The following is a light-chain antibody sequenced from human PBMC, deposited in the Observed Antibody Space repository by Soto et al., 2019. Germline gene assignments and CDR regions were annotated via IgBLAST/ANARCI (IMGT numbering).Light chain of an antibody. J-gene: IGKJ1*01. CDR2: DAS. CDR3: QQRSNWPPT. CDR1: QSVSSSY. V-gene: IGKV3D-20*02. Sequence: EIVLTQSPATLSLSPGERATLSWRASQSVSSSYLAWYQQKPGQAPRLLIYDASTRATGIPARFSGSGSGTDFTLTITSLEPEDFAVYYCQQRSNWPPTFGQGTKVDIK.